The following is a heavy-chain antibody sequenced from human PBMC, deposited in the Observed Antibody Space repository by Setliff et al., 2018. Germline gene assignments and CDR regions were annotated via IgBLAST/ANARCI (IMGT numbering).Heavy chain of an antibody. Sequence: ASVKVSCKASGYTFTNYYIHWVRQAPGQGLEWMGRINPKSGGTNYAEKFQGRVTMTRDTSITTAYMELTRLRSDDTAVYFCARDGHAYSTYFYMDVWGKGTTVTVSS. V-gene: IGHV1-2*06. CDR1: GYTFTNYY. CDR2: INPKSGGT. D-gene: IGHD4-4*01. CDR3: ARDGHAYSTYFYMDV. J-gene: IGHJ6*03.